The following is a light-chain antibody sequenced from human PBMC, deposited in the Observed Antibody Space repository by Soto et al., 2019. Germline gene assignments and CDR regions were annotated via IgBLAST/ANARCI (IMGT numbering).Light chain of an antibody. CDR2: EVS. CDR1: VHYDF. V-gene: IGLV2-14*01. CDR3: GSYTNSPTRV. J-gene: IGLJ1*01. Sequence: QAVRTQPASVSGSRGQSITSSCTGYVHYDFVSWYQQHPGTAPKLVIYEVSNRPSGTSDRFSGSTSGHTASLTISGLQTEEEAVYYCGSYTNSPTRVFGTGTKVTVL.